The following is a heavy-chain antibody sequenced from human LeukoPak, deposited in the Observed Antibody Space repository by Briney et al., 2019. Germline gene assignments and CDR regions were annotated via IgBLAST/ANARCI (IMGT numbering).Heavy chain of an antibody. CDR3: ARRIALYYGDYGWYFDL. V-gene: IGHV4-34*01. CDR1: GGSFSGYY. J-gene: IGHJ2*01. D-gene: IGHD4-17*01. CDR2: INHSGST. Sequence: SETLSLTCAVYGGSFSGYYWSWIRQPPGKGLEWIGEINHSGSTNYNPSLKSRVTISVDTSRNQFSLKLSSVTAADTAVYYCARRIALYYGDYGWYFDLWGRGTLVTVSS.